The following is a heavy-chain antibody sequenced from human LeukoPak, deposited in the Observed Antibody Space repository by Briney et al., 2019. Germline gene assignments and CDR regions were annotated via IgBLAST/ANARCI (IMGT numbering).Heavy chain of an antibody. J-gene: IGHJ6*04. CDR1: GFTFTSYT. D-gene: IGHD3-10*02. CDR3: AELGITMIGGV. V-gene: IGHV3-21*01. Sequence: GGSLRLSCAASGFTFTSYTTNWVRQAPGKGLEWVSSVSSTSWYLYHAESMKGRFTTSRDNAKNSLYLQMNSLRAEDTAVYYCAELGITMIGGVWGKGTTVTISS. CDR2: VSSTSWYL.